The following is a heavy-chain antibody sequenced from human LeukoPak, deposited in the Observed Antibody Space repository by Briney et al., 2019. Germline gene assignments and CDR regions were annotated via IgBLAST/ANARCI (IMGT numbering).Heavy chain of an antibody. CDR2: INVGNGNT. Sequence: ASVKLSRSASGYTFTSYAMHWVRQAPGQRLGWMGWINVGNGNTKYSQKFPGRVTITRDTSASTAYMELSSLRSEDTAVYYCARTSLLWFGEPMGYFDYWGQGTLVTVSS. CDR3: ARTSLLWFGEPMGYFDY. D-gene: IGHD3-10*01. J-gene: IGHJ4*02. V-gene: IGHV1-3*01. CDR1: GYTFTSYA.